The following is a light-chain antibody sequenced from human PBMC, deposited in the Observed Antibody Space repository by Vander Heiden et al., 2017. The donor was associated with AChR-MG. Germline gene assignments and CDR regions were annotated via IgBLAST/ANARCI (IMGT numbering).Light chain of an antibody. J-gene: IGLJ2*01. Sequence: QPVLPQPPSASGTPGQRVTISCSGHSSNIGTNYVYWYQQLPGTAPKLLIYRNHQRPSGVPDRFSGSKSGTSASLAISGLRSEDEADYYCAAWDDSLSGVLFGGGTKLTVL. CDR1: SSNIGTNY. CDR2: RNH. CDR3: AAWDDSLSGVL. V-gene: IGLV1-47*01.